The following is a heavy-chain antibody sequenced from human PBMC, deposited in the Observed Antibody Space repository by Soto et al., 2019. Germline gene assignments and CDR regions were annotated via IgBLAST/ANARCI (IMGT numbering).Heavy chain of an antibody. CDR3: ARDQRIAFDY. D-gene: IGHD6-25*01. Sequence: QVQLVQSGAEEKKPGASVKVSCKASGYTFTSYAMSWVRQAPGQRLEWMGWINAGNGNTKYSQKFQGRVTITRDTSASPAYMQLSSLRSEDTAVYNCARDQRIAFDYWGQGTMVTVSS. V-gene: IGHV1-3*05. CDR1: GYTFTSYA. J-gene: IGHJ4*02. CDR2: INAGNGNT.